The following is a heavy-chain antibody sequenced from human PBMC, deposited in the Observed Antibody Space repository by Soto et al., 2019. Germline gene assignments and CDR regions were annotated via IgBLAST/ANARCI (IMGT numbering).Heavy chain of an antibody. Sequence: SVNVSCKASCGTFSAYAMSWGRQCPGQGLECMGWILPLSGTSNYTQRFQGRVTITADKSTSTAYMELSSLRSDDTAVYYCARTNPTKYYDYVWGDYRREGMDVWGQGTTVTV. V-gene: IGHV1-69*06. J-gene: IGHJ6*02. CDR1: CGTFSAYA. CDR2: ILPLSGTS. CDR3: ARTNPTKYYDYVWGDYRREGMDV. D-gene: IGHD3-16*02.